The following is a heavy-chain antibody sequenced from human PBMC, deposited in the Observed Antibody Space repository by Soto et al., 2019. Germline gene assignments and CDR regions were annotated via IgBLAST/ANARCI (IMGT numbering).Heavy chain of an antibody. CDR1: GFNFNKYA. CDR2: ISPDGSNE. D-gene: IGHD2-21*01. J-gene: IGHJ4*02. V-gene: IGHV3-30-3*01. Sequence: QVQLVESGGGVVQPGGSLRLSCAASGFNFNKYAMHWVRQPPGKGLEWVAIISPDGSNENYADSVKGRFTISRDNSKNTVYLQIDSLAAEDTGVYHCQRLGGDGVPPVDYWGRGTLVTVSS. CDR3: QRLGGDGVPPVDY.